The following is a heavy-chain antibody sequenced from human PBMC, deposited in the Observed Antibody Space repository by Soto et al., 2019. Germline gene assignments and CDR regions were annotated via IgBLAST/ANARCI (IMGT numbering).Heavy chain of an antibody. CDR2: IIPIFGTA. D-gene: IGHD2-2*01. CDR1: GGTFSSYA. J-gene: IGHJ6*02. V-gene: IGHV1-69*01. CDR3: ARDPIVPAANGVYGMDV. Sequence: QVQLVQSGAEVKKPGSSVKVSCKASGGTFSSYAISWVRQAPGQGLEWMGGIIPIFGTANYAQKFQGRVTITADESTSTAYMELISLRSEDTAVYYCARDPIVPAANGVYGMDVWGQGPTVSVSS.